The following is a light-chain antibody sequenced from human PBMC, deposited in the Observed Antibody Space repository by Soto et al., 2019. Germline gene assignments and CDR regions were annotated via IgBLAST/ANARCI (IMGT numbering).Light chain of an antibody. CDR2: EVT. Sequence: QSVLTQPASVSGSPGQSITISCTGTSSDVGGYNYVSWYQQHPGNAPKLMISEVTNRPSGVSDRFSGSKSDNTASLTISGLQAEDEADYYCSSYTSTCTYVFGTGTKVTVL. V-gene: IGLV2-14*01. CDR3: SSYTSTCTYV. CDR1: SSDVGGYNY. J-gene: IGLJ1*01.